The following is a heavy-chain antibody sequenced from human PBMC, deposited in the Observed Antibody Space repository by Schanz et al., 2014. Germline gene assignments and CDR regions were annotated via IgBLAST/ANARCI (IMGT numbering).Heavy chain of an antibody. J-gene: IGHJ4*02. V-gene: IGHV3-23*01. D-gene: IGHD3-9*01. CDR2: LSGSGGST. CDR1: GFTFSTYA. Sequence: EVQLLESGGGLVQPGGSLRLSCAASGFTFSTYAMSWVRQAPGKGLEWVSALSGSGGSTYYADSVKGRFTISRDSGQNSLYLQMNSLRAGDTAVYYCAKQIHYDILTVTRNWGQGTLXTVSS. CDR3: AKQIHYDILTVTRN.